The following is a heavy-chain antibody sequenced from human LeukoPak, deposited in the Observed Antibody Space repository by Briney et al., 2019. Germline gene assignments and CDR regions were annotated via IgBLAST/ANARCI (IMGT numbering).Heavy chain of an antibody. J-gene: IGHJ3*02. CDR3: ASPIPYCSGGSCYSDAFDI. V-gene: IGHV4-39*07. D-gene: IGHD2-15*01. CDR1: GGSVSTSSYC. CDR2: INHSGST. Sequence: PSETLSLTCTVSGGSVSTSSYCWGWIRQPPGKGLEWIGEINHSGSTNYNPSLKSRVTISVDTSKNQFSLKLSSVTAADTAVYYCASPIPYCSGGSCYSDAFDIWGQGTMVTVSS.